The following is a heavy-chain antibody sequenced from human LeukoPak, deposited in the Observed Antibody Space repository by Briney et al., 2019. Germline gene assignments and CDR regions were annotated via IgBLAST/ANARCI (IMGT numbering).Heavy chain of an antibody. D-gene: IGHD2-15*01. J-gene: IGHJ5*02. CDR3: ARHAGRYCSGGSCYVSNWFDP. CDR2: IYYSGST. Sequence: PSETLSLTCTVSGGSISSYYWSWIRQPPGKGLEWIGYIYYSGSTNYNPSLKSRVTISVDTSKNQFSLKLSSVTAADTAVYYCARHAGRYCSGGSCYVSNWFDPWGQGTLVTVSS. V-gene: IGHV4-59*08. CDR1: GGSISSYY.